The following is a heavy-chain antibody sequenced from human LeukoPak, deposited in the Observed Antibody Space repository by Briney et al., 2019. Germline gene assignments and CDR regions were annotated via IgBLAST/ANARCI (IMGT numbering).Heavy chain of an antibody. Sequence: GGSLRLSCAASGFTFNTYAMTWVRQAPGKGLAWVSAISVDGSMGHYSDSVKGRFSISRDNSKNTLYLQMDSLRAEDTALYYCAQGSYGDYGGQLQNWGQGTLVTVSS. D-gene: IGHD4-23*01. CDR2: ISVDGSMG. CDR3: AQGSYGDYGGQLQN. J-gene: IGHJ1*01. V-gene: IGHV3-23*01. CDR1: GFTFNTYA.